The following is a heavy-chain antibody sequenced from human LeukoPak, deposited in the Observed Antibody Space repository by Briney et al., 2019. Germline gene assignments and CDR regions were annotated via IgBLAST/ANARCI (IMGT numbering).Heavy chain of an antibody. J-gene: IGHJ4*02. Sequence: KPSETLSLTCTVSGGSISTYYWSWIRQPAGKGLEWIGRIHTSGSTNYNPSLKSRVTLSVDTSKNQLSLKLSSVTAADTAVYYCARGRSDDFWSGYSLYYFDYWGQGTLVTVSS. V-gene: IGHV4-4*07. CDR3: ARGRSDDFWSGYSLYYFDY. CDR2: IHTSGST. CDR1: GGSISTYY. D-gene: IGHD3-3*01.